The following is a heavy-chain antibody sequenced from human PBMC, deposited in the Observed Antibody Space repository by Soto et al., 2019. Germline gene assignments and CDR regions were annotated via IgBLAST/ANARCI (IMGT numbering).Heavy chain of an antibody. V-gene: IGHV3-23*01. D-gene: IGHD3-22*01. CDR2: ISGSGGST. CDR3: AKGAHYDSSGYYSFYYYYYGMDV. CDR1: GFTFSSYA. J-gene: IGHJ6*02. Sequence: EVQLLESGGGLVQPGGSLRLSCAASGFTFSSYAMSWVRQAPGKGLEWVSAISGSGGSTYYADSVKGRFTIYRDNSKNTLYLQMNSLRAEDTAVYYCAKGAHYDSSGYYSFYYYYYGMDVWGQGTTVTVSS.